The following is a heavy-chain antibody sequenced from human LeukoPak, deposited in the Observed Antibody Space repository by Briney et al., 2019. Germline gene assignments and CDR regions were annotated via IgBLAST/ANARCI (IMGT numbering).Heavy chain of an antibody. CDR2: ISGSDVGESI. CDR3: AKVGVVVSAASDF. D-gene: IGHD2-2*01. V-gene: IGHV3-23*01. CDR1: GFTFSSYV. Sequence: PGGSLRLSCAASGFTFSSYVTNWVRQAPGKGLEWVSAISGSDVGESIYYADSVKGRFTISRDISKNTLYLQMKSLRAEDTAVYYCAKVGVVVSAASDFWGQRTLVTVSS. J-gene: IGHJ4*02.